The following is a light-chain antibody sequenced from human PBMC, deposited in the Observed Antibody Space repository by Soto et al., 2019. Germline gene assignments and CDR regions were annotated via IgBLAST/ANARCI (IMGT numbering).Light chain of an antibody. V-gene: IGLV2-8*01. J-gene: IGLJ2*01. CDR3: SSYAGSDIFV. CDR1: GSDIGAYNF. CDR2: EVN. Sequence: QSVLAQPPSASGSPGQSVTISCTGSGSDIGAYNFVSWYQQHPGKAPKLMIYEVNKRPSGVPDRFSGSKSGNTASLTVSGLQAEDEADYYCSSYAGSDIFVFGGGTKVTVL.